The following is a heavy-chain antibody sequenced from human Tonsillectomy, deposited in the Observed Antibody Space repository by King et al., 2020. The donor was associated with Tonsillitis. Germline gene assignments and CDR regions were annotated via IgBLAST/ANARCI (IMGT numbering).Heavy chain of an antibody. J-gene: IGHJ4*02. V-gene: IGHV4-38-2*02. Sequence: VQLQESGPGLVKPSETLSLTCTVSGYSISSGYYWGWIRQPPGKGLEWIGSIYHSGSTYYNPSLKSRVTISVDTSKNQFSLKLSSVTAADTAVYYCARGIAAADRDSHGDEYDYWGQGTLVTVSS. CDR2: IYHSGST. CDR1: GYSISSGYY. CDR3: ARGIAAADRDSHGDEYDY. D-gene: IGHD6-13*01.